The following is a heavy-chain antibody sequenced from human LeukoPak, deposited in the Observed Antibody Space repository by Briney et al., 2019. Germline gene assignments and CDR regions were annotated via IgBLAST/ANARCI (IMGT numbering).Heavy chain of an antibody. CDR2: VFTSGST. CDR1: GGSISSGSYY. Sequence: PSETLSLTCIVSGGSISSGSYYWSWIRQPAGKGLEWIGRVFTSGSTDYNPSFKSRVTISVDTSKNQFSLKLSSVTAADTAVYYCAREKRASGHPFDYWGQGTLVTVSS. D-gene: IGHD1-26*01. CDR3: AREKRASGHPFDY. J-gene: IGHJ4*02. V-gene: IGHV4-61*02.